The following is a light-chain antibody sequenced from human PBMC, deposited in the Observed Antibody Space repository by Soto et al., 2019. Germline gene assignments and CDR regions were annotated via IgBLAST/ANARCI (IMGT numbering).Light chain of an antibody. CDR2: DAS. J-gene: IGKJ2*01. CDR1: QSVSSS. CDR3: QQYDKWPYT. V-gene: IGKV3-15*01. Sequence: EIVMTQSPATLTVSPGEGATLSCGAGQSVSSSLAWYQQKPGQAPRLLIYDASTRATGIPARFSGSGSGTEFSLTISSLQSEDFALYYCQQYDKWPYTFGQGTKVDIK.